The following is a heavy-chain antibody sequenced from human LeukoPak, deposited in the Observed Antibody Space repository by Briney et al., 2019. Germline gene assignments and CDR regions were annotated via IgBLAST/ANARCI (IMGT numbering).Heavy chain of an antibody. V-gene: IGHV3-33*06. D-gene: IGHD3-9*01. J-gene: IGHJ4*02. Sequence: PGGSLRLSCAASGFTFSSYGMHWVRQAPGKGLEWVAVIWYDGSNKYYADSVKGRFTISRDNSKNTLYLQMNSLRAEDTAVYYCAKATMLVDWLLYLXYXXQGXXXTVS. CDR3: AKATMLVDWLLYLXY. CDR2: IWYDGSNK. CDR1: GFTFSSYG.